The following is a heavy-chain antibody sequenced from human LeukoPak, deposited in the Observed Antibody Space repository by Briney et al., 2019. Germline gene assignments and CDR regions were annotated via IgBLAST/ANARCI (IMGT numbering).Heavy chain of an antibody. J-gene: IGHJ4*02. V-gene: IGHV1-2*02. CDR1: GYTFTGYY. CDR3: ARQSIAAAGTDY. CDR2: INPNSGGT. Sequence: GASVKVSCKASGYTFTGYYMHWVRQAPGQGLEWMGWINPNSGGTNYAQKFQGGVTMTRDTSIGTAYMELSRLRSDDTAVYYCARQSIAAAGTDYWGQGTLVTVSS. D-gene: IGHD6-13*01.